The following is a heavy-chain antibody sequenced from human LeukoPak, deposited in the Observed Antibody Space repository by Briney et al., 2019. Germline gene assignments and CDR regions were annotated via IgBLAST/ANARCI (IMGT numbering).Heavy chain of an antibody. Sequence: SETLSLTCTVSGGSISSYYWSWIRQPPGKGLEWIGYIYYSGSTNYNPSLKSRVTISVDTSKNQFSLKLSSVTAADTAVCYCARHATGALFYWGQGTLVTVSS. CDR1: GGSISSYY. V-gene: IGHV4-59*08. CDR3: ARHATGALFY. J-gene: IGHJ4*02. D-gene: IGHD7-27*01. CDR2: IYYSGST.